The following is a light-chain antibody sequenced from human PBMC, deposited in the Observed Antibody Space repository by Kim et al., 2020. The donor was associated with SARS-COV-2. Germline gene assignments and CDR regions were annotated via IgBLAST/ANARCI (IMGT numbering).Light chain of an antibody. CDR2: GAS. CDR1: QSISSDY. Sequence: IVLTQSPGTLSLSPGERATLSCRTSQSISSDYLAWYQKKPGQAPRLLIYGASNRATGIPDRFSGSGSGTDFTLTISRLEPEDFEVYFCQQHVSPPCTFGQGTKLEI. V-gene: IGKV3-20*01. CDR3: QQHVSPPCT. J-gene: IGKJ2*02.